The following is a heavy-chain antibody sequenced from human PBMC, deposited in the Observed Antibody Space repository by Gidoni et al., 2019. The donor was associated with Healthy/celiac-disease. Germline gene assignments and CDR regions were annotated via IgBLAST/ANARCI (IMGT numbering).Heavy chain of an antibody. Sequence: EVQLLESGGGLVQPGGSLRLAGAASGFTVSSYALSWVRQAPGKGLAWVSAISGSGGSTYYADSVKGRFTISRDNSKNTLYLQMNSLRAEDTAVYYCAKAGAARPYYFDYWGQGTLVTVSS. V-gene: IGHV3-23*01. CDR3: AKAGAARPYYFDY. D-gene: IGHD6-6*01. J-gene: IGHJ4*02. CDR1: GFTVSSYA. CDR2: ISGSGGST.